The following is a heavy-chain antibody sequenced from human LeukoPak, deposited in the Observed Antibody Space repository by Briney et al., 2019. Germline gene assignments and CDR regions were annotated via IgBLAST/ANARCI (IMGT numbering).Heavy chain of an antibody. V-gene: IGHV4-34*01. Sequence: QSSETLSLTCAVYGGSFTGYYWNWVRQTPGKGLEWIGEIYHSGSTNYTPSLKSRITISVDTSRNYFSLKLSSVTVADTAVYYCARERSVGNPSSSHAMDVWGQGTTVTVS. D-gene: IGHD2-15*01. CDR3: ARERSVGNPSSSHAMDV. CDR2: IYHSGST. J-gene: IGHJ6*02. CDR1: GGSFTGYY.